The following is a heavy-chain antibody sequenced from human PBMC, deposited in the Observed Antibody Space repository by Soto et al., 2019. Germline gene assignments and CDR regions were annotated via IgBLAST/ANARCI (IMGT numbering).Heavy chain of an antibody. CDR2: IYYSGST. Sequence: PSETLSLTCTVSGGSISSSTYYWGWIRQPPGKGLECIGSIYYSGSTYYNPSLKSRITISVDTSKNQFSLKLSSVTAADTAVYYCARHFNLPYYFDYWGQGALVTVS. J-gene: IGHJ4*02. CDR3: ARHFNLPYYFDY. V-gene: IGHV4-39*01. CDR1: GGSISSSTYY.